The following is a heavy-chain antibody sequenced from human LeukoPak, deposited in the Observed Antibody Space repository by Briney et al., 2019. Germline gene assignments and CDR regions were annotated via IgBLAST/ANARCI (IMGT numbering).Heavy chain of an antibody. CDR1: GYSISSGYY. V-gene: IGHV4-38-2*02. D-gene: IGHD6-13*01. CDR2: IYHTGST. J-gene: IGHJ5*02. CDR3: AVGLAAAGRGGWFDP. Sequence: SETLSLTCTVSGYSISSGYYWGWIRQPPGKGLEWIGSIYHTGSTYYNPSLRSRVTISVDTSKNQFSLKLSSVTAADTAVYYCAVGLAAAGRGGWFDPWGQGTLVTVSS.